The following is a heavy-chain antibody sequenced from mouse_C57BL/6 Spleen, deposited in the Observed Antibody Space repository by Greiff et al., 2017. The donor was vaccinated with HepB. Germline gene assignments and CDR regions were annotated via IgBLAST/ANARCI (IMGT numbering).Heavy chain of an antibody. V-gene: IGHV5-6*01. D-gene: IGHD2-4*01. CDR3: ARQTYDYDDYYAMDY. J-gene: IGHJ4*01. CDR2: ISSGGSYT. CDR1: GFTFSSYG. Sequence: EVHLVESGGDLVKPGGSLKLSCAASGFTFSSYGMSWVRQTPDKRLEWVATISSGGSYTYYQDSVKGRFTISRDNAKNTLYLQMSSLKSEDTAMYYCARQTYDYDDYYAMDYWGQGTSVTVSS.